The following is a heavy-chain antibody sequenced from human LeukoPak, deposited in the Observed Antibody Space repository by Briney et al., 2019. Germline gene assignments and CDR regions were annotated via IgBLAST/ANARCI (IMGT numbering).Heavy chain of an antibody. CDR2: IYYSGST. Sequence: PSETLSLTCTVSGGSISSYYWSWIRQPPGKGLEWIGYIYYSGSTNYNPSLKSRVTISVDTSKNQFSLKLSSVTAADTAVYYCARGVYIAAAQYAYWGQGTLVTVSS. D-gene: IGHD6-13*01. V-gene: IGHV4-59*01. J-gene: IGHJ4*02. CDR3: ARGVYIAAAQYAY. CDR1: GGSISSYY.